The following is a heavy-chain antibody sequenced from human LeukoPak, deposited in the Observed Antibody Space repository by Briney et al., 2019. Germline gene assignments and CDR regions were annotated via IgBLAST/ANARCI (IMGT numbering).Heavy chain of an antibody. Sequence: PGGSLRLSCAASGFTFSSYSMNWVRQAPGKGLEWVSYISSSSSTIYYADSVKGRFTISRDNSKNTLYLQMNSLRAEDTAVYYCAKLPPQWLPNWGQGTLVTVSS. CDR3: AKLPPQWLPN. J-gene: IGHJ4*02. V-gene: IGHV3-48*01. CDR1: GFTFSSYS. CDR2: ISSSSSTI. D-gene: IGHD6-19*01.